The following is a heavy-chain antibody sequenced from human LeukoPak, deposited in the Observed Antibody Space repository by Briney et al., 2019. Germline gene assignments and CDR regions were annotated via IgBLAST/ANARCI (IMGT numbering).Heavy chain of an antibody. CDR3: ARLGSGWYFDY. CDR1: GGSISSSSYY. Sequence: SETLSLTCTVSGGSISSSSYYWGWIRQPPRKGLEWIGSIYYSGSTYYNPSLKSRVTISVDTSKNQFSLKLSSVTAADTAVYYCARLGSGWYFDYWGQGTLVTVSS. CDR2: IYYSGST. D-gene: IGHD6-19*01. J-gene: IGHJ4*02. V-gene: IGHV4-39*01.